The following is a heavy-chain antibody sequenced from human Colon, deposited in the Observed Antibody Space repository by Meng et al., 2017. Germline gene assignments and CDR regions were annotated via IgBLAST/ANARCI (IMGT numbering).Heavy chain of an antibody. CDR1: GGSVISNSYY. V-gene: IGHV4-61*01. Sequence: QVPLQASGPGLVKPSGTLSLTCAVSGGSVISNSYYWSWIRQPPGKGLEWIGFIYYSGSTNYNPSLKSRVTISVDTSKNQFSLKVSSVTAADTAVYYCARDSGYDKNWFDPWGQGTLVTVSS. J-gene: IGHJ5*02. CDR3: ARDSGYDKNWFDP. D-gene: IGHD5-12*01. CDR2: IYYSGST.